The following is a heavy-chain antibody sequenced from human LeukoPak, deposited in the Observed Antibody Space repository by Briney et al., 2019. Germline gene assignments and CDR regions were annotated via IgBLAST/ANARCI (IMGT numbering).Heavy chain of an antibody. CDR2: IYTSGST. D-gene: IGHD2-21*02. Sequence: SETLSLTCTVSGGSISSYYWSWIRQPAGKGLEWIGRIYTSGSTNYNPSLKSRVTMSVDTSKNQFSLKLSSVTAADTAVYYCARVGPYCGGDCYPNWGKGTLVTVSS. V-gene: IGHV4-4*07. J-gene: IGHJ4*02. CDR3: ARVGPYCGGDCYPN. CDR1: GGSISSYY.